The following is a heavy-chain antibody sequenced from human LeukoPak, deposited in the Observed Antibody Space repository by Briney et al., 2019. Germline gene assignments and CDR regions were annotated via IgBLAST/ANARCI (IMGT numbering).Heavy chain of an antibody. CDR2: IYYSGIT. Sequence: PSETLSLTCTVSGGSISSSNYYWGWIRQPPGKGLEWIGSIYYSGITYYNPSLKSRVTISVETSNNQFSLKLSSVTAADTAMYYCARLSIYFSSTSCHFDYWGQGTLVTVSS. CDR1: GGSISSSNYY. D-gene: IGHD2-2*01. CDR3: ARLSIYFSSTSCHFDY. V-gene: IGHV4-39*01. J-gene: IGHJ4*02.